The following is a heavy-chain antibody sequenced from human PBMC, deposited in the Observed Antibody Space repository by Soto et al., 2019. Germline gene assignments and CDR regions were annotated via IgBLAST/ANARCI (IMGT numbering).Heavy chain of an antibody. CDR1: GFTFSSYA. J-gene: IGHJ4*02. Sequence: GGSLRLSCAASGFTFSSYAMSWVRQAPGKGLEWVSAISGSGGSTYYADSVKGRFTISRDNSKNTLYLQMNSLRAEDTAVYYCAKDVDVWRGYAQLDYWGQGTLLTISS. D-gene: IGHD3-3*01. CDR2: ISGSGGST. V-gene: IGHV3-23*01. CDR3: AKDVDVWRGYAQLDY.